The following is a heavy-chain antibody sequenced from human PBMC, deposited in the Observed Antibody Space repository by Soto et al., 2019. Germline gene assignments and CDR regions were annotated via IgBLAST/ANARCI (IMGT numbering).Heavy chain of an antibody. CDR3: ARESTMVRGVIDWFDP. CDR2: ISAYNGNT. Sequence: QVQLVQSGAEVKKPGASVKVSCKASGYTFTSYGISWVRQAPGQGLEWMGWISAYNGNTNYAQKLQGRVTMTTDTSTSTAYRELRSLRSDDTAVYYCARESTMVRGVIDWFDPWGQGTLVTVSS. D-gene: IGHD3-10*01. CDR1: GYTFTSYG. J-gene: IGHJ5*02. V-gene: IGHV1-18*01.